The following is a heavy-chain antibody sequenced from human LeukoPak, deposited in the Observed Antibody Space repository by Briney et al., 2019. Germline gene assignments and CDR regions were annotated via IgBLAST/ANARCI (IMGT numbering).Heavy chain of an antibody. V-gene: IGHV3-66*01. CDR3: ATSGWWGYFDY. CDR2: IYSGGST. D-gene: IGHD6-19*01. CDR1: GFTFSSYA. J-gene: IGHJ4*02. Sequence: GGSLRLSCAASGFTFSSYAMSWVRQAPGKGLEWVSIIYSGGSTYYADSVRGRFTISRDNSKNTLYLLMNSLRAEDTAVYYCATSGWWGYFDYWGQGTLVTVSS.